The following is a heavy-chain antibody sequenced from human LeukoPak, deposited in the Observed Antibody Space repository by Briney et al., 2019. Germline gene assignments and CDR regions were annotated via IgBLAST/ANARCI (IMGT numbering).Heavy chain of an antibody. CDR2: INHSGST. D-gene: IGHD2-2*01. V-gene: IGHV4-34*01. Sequence: SETLSLTCAVYGGSFSTYYWSWIRQPPGKGLEWIGEINHSGSTNYNPSLKSRVTISVDTSKNQFSLKLSSVTAADTAVYYCARKGCSSTSCYGYYYYYMDVWGKGTTVTVSS. CDR3: ARKGCSSTSCYGYYYYYMDV. J-gene: IGHJ6*03. CDR1: GGSFSTYY.